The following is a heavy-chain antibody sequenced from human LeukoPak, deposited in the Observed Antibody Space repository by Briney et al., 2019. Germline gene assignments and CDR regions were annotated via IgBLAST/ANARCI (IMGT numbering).Heavy chain of an antibody. CDR3: ARAPLYGSCEY. Sequence: GASVKVSCKASGYTLTGYYMHWVRQAPGQGLEWMGWISGHNGNTNYAQKLQGRVTMTTDTSTSTAYMELRSLRSDDTAVYYCARAPLYGSCEYWGQGTLVTVSS. D-gene: IGHD6-6*01. CDR2: ISGHNGNT. V-gene: IGHV1-18*04. CDR1: GYTLTGYY. J-gene: IGHJ4*02.